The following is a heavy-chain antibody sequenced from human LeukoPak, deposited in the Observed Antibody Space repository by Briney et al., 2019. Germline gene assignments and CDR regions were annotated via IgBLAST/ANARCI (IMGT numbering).Heavy chain of an antibody. J-gene: IGHJ6*02. CDR1: GGSFSGYY. V-gene: IGHV4-34*01. D-gene: IGHD6-19*01. Sequence: PSETLSLTCAVYGGSFSGYYWSWIRQPPGKGLEWIGEINHSGSTNYNPSLKSRVTISVDTSKNQSSLKLSSVTAADTAVYYCARGVQWLVPYYYYGMDVWGQGTTVTVSS. CDR2: INHSGST. CDR3: ARGVQWLVPYYYYGMDV.